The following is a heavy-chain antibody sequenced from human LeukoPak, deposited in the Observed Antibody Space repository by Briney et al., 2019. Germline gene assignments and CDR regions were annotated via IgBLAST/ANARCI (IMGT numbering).Heavy chain of an antibody. J-gene: IGHJ4*02. Sequence: PSETLSLTCTVSGGSISSYYWSWIRQPPGKGLEWIGYIYYSGSTNYNPSLKSRVTISINTSKNQFSLKLSSVTAADTAVYYCARDHSDYGDYQPLDYWGQGTLVTVSS. CDR2: IYYSGST. CDR3: ARDHSDYGDYQPLDY. V-gene: IGHV4-59*12. D-gene: IGHD4-17*01. CDR1: GGSISSYY.